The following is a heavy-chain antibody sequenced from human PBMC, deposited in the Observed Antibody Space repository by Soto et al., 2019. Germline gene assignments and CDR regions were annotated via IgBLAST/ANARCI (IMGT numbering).Heavy chain of an antibody. CDR1: VYTFTVYY. CDR3: ARSTLPVRYFDWLLSSRYYYYGMDV. CDR2: INPNSGGT. Sequence: ASVKVSCKSSVYTFTVYYMHWVRQAPRQGLEWMGWINPNSGGTNYAQKFQGWVTMTRDTSISTAYMELSRLRSDDTAVYYCARSTLPVRYFDWLLSSRYYYYGMDVWGQGTTVTVSS. D-gene: IGHD3-9*01. V-gene: IGHV1-2*04. J-gene: IGHJ6*02.